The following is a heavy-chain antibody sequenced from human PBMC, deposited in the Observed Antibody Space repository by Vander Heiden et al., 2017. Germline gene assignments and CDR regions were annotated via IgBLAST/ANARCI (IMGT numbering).Heavy chain of an antibody. D-gene: IGHD6-25*01. Sequence: QLQLQESGPGLVKPSETLSLTCTVSGGSISSSSYYWGWIRQPPGKGLEWLRSIYYSGSTYYNPSLKSRVTISVDTSKNQFSLKLSSVTAADTAVYYCARRTATRMGHYFDYWGQGTLVTVSS. CDR3: ARRTATRMGHYFDY. CDR1: GGSISSSSYY. V-gene: IGHV4-39*01. J-gene: IGHJ4*02. CDR2: IYYSGST.